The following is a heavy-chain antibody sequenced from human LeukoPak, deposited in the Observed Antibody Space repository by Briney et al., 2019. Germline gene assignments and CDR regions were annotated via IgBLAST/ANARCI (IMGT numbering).Heavy chain of an antibody. J-gene: IGHJ5*02. CDR2: IYHSGST. CDR3: ARVRFEPSRYYDFWSGPSDNWFDP. Sequence: SETLSLTCTVSGGSISSGGYYWSWIRQPPGKGLEWIGYIYHSGSTYYNPSLKSRVTISVDRSKNQFSLKLSSVTAADTAVYYCARVRFEPSRYYDFWSGPSDNWFDPWGQGTLVTASS. V-gene: IGHV4-30-2*01. D-gene: IGHD3-3*01. CDR1: GGSISSGGYY.